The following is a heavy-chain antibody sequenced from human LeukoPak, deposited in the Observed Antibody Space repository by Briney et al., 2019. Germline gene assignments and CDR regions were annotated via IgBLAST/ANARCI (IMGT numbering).Heavy chain of an antibody. CDR3: ARDQRFGGGFDY. J-gene: IGHJ4*02. CDR2: INHSGST. V-gene: IGHV4-34*01. D-gene: IGHD3-16*01. CDR1: GGSFSGYY. Sequence: SETLSLTCAVYGGSFSGYYWSWIRQPPGKGLEWIGEINHSGSTNYNPSLKSRVTISVDTPKNQFSLKLSSVTAADTAVYYCARDQRFGGGFDYWGQGTLVTVSS.